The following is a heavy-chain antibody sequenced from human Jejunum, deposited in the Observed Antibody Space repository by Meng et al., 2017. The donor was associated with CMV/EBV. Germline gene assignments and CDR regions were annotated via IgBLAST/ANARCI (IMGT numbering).Heavy chain of an antibody. CDR3: ARENDCSSHYSQFDY. Sequence: GFTRNSDGMHWVRQLTGKGLEWMADIWDDGSRKYFVDSEQRRFSISRNDYKNTVYIQMNSLSAEDTAVYYWARENDCSSHYSQFDYWGQGTLVTVSS. J-gene: IGHJ4*02. D-gene: IGHD3-22*01. CDR2: IWDDGSRK. CDR1: GFTRNSDG. V-gene: IGHV3-33*01.